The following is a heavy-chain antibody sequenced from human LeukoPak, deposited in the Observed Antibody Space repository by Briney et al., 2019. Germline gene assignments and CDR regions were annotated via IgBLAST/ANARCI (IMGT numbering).Heavy chain of an antibody. V-gene: IGHV4-38-2*02. J-gene: IGHJ6*03. CDR1: GYSISSGSY. CDR3: AGARGSSLSFMDV. CDR2: IYHSGST. D-gene: IGHD6-6*01. Sequence: SETLSLTCTVSGYSISSGSYWGWIRQPPGKGLEWIGSIYHSGSTYYNPSLKSRVTISVDTSKNQFSLKLSSVTAADTAVYYCAGARGSSLSFMDVWGKGTTVTVSS.